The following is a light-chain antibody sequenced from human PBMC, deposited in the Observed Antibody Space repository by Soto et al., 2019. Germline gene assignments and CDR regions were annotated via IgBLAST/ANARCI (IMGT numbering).Light chain of an antibody. Sequence: EIVLTQSPGTLSLSPGERATLSCRASQSVSSSYLAWYQQKPGQAPRLLIYGASSRTTGIPDRFSGSCSGIDFTITISRLEPDDFAVFYCQHYGSSLLFTFGPGTQVDIK. J-gene: IGKJ3*01. CDR1: QSVSSSY. CDR2: GAS. V-gene: IGKV3-20*01. CDR3: QHYGSSLLFT.